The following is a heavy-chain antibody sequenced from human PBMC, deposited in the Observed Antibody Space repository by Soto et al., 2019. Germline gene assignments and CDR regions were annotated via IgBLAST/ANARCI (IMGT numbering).Heavy chain of an antibody. CDR3: AAGGIAARRFDR. D-gene: IGHD6-6*01. V-gene: IGHV3-23*01. CDR1: GFTFSSYA. J-gene: IGHJ5*02. CDR2: ISGSGGST. Sequence: GGSLRLSCAASGFTFSSYAMSWVRQAPGKGLEWVSAISGSGGSTYYADSVKGRFTISRDNSKNTLYLQMNSLRAEDTAVYYCAAGGIAARRFDRWGQGTLVTVSS.